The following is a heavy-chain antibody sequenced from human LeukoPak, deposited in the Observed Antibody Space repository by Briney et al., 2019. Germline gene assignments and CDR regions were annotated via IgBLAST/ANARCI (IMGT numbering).Heavy chain of an antibody. CDR1: GYSFTSYW. D-gene: IGHD1-7*01. J-gene: IGHJ3*02. Sequence: GESLKISCKGSGYSFTSYWIGWVRQMPGKGLEWMGIIYPGDSDTRYSPSFQGQVTISADKSISTAYLQWSSLKASDTAMYYCARRGDWNSFNDAFDIWGQGTMVTVSS. CDR3: ARRGDWNSFNDAFDI. V-gene: IGHV5-51*01. CDR2: IYPGDSDT.